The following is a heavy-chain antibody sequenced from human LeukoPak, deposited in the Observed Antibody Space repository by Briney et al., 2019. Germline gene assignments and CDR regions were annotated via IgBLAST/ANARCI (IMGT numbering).Heavy chain of an antibody. CDR3: ASGYSYDLFDY. D-gene: IGHD5-18*01. V-gene: IGHV4-39*07. CDR1: GGSISSSSYY. J-gene: IGHJ4*02. Sequence: NTSETLSLTCTVSGGSISSSSYYWGWLRQPPGKGLEWIGGIYYSGSTYYNPSLKSRVTISVDTSKNQFSLKLSSVTAADTAVFYCASGYSYDLFDYWGQGTLVTVSS. CDR2: IYYSGST.